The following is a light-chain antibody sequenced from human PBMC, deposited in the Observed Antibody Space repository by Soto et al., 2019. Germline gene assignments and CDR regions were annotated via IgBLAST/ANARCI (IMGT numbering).Light chain of an antibody. Sequence: QSVLTQPPSVSVAPGQRVTISCTGSSSNIGGGYDVHWYQQLPGTAPKLLMYANSNRPSGVPDRFSGSKSGTSASLAITGLQAEDEADYYCHSYDTSLSGYVFGAGTQLTVL. CDR3: HSYDTSLSGYV. V-gene: IGLV1-40*01. CDR1: SSNIGGGYD. J-gene: IGLJ7*01. CDR2: ANS.